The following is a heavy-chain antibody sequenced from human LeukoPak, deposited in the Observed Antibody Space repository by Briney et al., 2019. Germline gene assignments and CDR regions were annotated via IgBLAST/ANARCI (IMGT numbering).Heavy chain of an antibody. J-gene: IGHJ3*02. V-gene: IGHV3-11*04. CDR3: ARHALITGDLGDAFDI. CDR1: GFTFSDYY. CDR2: ISSSGSTI. D-gene: IGHD7-27*01. Sequence: NPGGSLRLSCAASGFTFSDYYMSWMRQAPGKGLEWVSYISSSGSTIYYADSVKGRFTISRDNAKNSLYLQMNSLRAEDTAVYYCARHALITGDLGDAFDIWGQGTMVTVSS.